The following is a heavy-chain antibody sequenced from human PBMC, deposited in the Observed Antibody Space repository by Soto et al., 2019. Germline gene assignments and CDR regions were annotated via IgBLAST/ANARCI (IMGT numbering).Heavy chain of an antibody. CDR2: ISSSGGNI. J-gene: IGHJ4*02. CDR3: ARDRPHTAQ. V-gene: IGHV3-23*01. CDR1: GFIFSSDS. Sequence: EVRLLESGGGLVQPGGSLRLSCAASGFIFSSDSMSWVRQAPGKGLEWVSGISSSGGNILYADSVKGRFTISRDNSKNTLYLQMNSLRAEDTAVYYCARDRPHTAQWGQGILVTVSS.